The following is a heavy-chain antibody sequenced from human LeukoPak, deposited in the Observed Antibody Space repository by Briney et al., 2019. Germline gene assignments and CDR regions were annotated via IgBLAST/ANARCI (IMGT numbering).Heavy chain of an antibody. V-gene: IGHV3-23*01. D-gene: IGHD3-3*01. J-gene: IGHJ6*02. CDR3: AKVRYDFWSGFINTHCMDV. Sequence: SGGSRRLSCAASGFTFSNYAMTWVRQAPGEGLEWVSAISGSGGSTYYADSVKGRFTISRDNSKNTLYLQMNSLRAEDTAVYYCAKVRYDFWSGFINTHCMDVWGQGTTVTVSS. CDR2: ISGSGGST. CDR1: GFTFSNYA.